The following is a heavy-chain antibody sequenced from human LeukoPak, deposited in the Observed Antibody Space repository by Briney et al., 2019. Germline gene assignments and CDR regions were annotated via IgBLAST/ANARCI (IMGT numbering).Heavy chain of an antibody. D-gene: IGHD4-23*01. V-gene: IGHV3-48*03. CDR3: ARDPQGDYGGNSGPHDAFDI. Sequence: PGGSLRLSCAASGFTFSSYEMNWVRQAPGKGLEWVSYISSSGSTIYYADSVKGRFTITRDNAKNSLYLQMNSLRAEDTAVYYCARDPQGDYGGNSGPHDAFDIWGQGTMVTVSS. CDR2: ISSSGSTI. CDR1: GFTFSSYE. J-gene: IGHJ3*02.